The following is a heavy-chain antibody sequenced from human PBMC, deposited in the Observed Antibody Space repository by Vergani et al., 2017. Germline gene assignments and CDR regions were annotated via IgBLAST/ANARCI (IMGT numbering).Heavy chain of an antibody. CDR2: IRYDGSNK. V-gene: IGHV3-30*02. Sequence: QVQLVESGGGVVQPGGSLILSCAASGFTFSSYGMHWVRQAPGKGLEWVAFIRYDGSNKYYADSVKGRFTISRDNSKNTLYLQMNSLRAEDTAVYYCVSQVGATYWGQGTLVTVSS. CDR3: VSQVGATY. D-gene: IGHD1-26*01. CDR1: GFTFSSYG. J-gene: IGHJ4*02.